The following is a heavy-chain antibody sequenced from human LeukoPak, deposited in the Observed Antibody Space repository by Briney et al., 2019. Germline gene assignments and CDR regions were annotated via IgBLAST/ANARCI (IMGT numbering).Heavy chain of an antibody. Sequence: TGGSLRLSCAASGLTFSRYWMTWVRQGPGKGLEWLATIRPDGGETSYVDSVKGQFTISRDNARDLLYLEMNNLGPEDTAVYYCVTNGGKWGQGTLVTVSS. J-gene: IGHJ4*02. CDR2: IRPDGGET. D-gene: IGHD3-16*01. CDR3: VTNGGK. CDR1: GLTFSRYW. V-gene: IGHV3-7*01.